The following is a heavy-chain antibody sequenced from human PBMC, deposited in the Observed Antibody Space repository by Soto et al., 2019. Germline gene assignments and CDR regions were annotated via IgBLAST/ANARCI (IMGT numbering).Heavy chain of an antibody. CDR2: ISAYNGNT. Sequence: ASVKVSCKASGYTFTSYGISWVRQAPGQGLEWMGWISAYNGNTNYAQKLQGRVTMTTDTSTSTAYMELRSLRSDDTAVYYCARLYYDYIWGSYRYTDYWGQGTLVTSPQ. CDR1: GYTFTSYG. J-gene: IGHJ4*02. CDR3: ARLYYDYIWGSYRYTDY. D-gene: IGHD3-16*02. V-gene: IGHV1-18*01.